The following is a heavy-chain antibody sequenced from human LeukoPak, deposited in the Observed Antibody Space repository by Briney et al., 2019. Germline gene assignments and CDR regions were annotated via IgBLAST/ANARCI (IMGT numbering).Heavy chain of an antibody. Sequence: SETLSLTCTVSGGSINGFYWSWFRQPPGKGLEWIGYIYYTGTTDYNPSLKSRVTISVDTSNNLFSLKMRSVTAADTAVYYCARDGAGSNWQYFVYCGQGTLVTVSS. CDR3: ARDGAGSNWQYFVY. V-gene: IGHV4-59*01. CDR2: IYYTGTT. CDR1: GGSINGFY. J-gene: IGHJ4*02. D-gene: IGHD6-13*01.